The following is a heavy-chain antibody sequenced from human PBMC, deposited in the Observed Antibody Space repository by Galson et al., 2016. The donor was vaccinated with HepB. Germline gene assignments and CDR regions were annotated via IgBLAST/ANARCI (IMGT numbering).Heavy chain of an antibody. CDR3: ARDRLRWFGETPSAAFDI. CDR2: SSGRDDRT. J-gene: IGHJ3*02. V-gene: IGHV3-23*01. D-gene: IGHD3-10*01. CDR1: GFTFSSYG. Sequence: SLRLSCAASGFTFSSYGMSWVRQAPGKGLEWVSASSGRDDRTYYADSVKGRFTISRDNARHSVFMQMNSLRAEDTAVYYCARDRLRWFGETPSAAFDIWGQGTLVTVSS.